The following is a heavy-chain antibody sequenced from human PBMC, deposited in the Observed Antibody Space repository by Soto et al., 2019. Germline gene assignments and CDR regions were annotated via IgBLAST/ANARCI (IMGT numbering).Heavy chain of an antibody. J-gene: IGHJ4*02. D-gene: IGHD5-18*01. CDR1: GFTFSSYA. V-gene: IGHV3-30-3*01. Sequence: QVQLVESGGGVVQPGRSLRLSCAASGFTFSSYAMHWVRQAPGKGLEWVAVISYDGSNKYYADSVKGRFTISRDNSKNTRYLQMNSLRAEDTAVYYCARGWGYSYGYFSYWGQGTLVTVSS. CDR3: ARGWGYSYGYFSY. CDR2: ISYDGSNK.